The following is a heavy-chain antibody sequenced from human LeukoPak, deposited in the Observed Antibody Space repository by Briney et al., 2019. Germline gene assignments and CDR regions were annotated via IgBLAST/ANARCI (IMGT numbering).Heavy chain of an antibody. D-gene: IGHD3-3*01. CDR3: ARLFRGWENWFDP. Sequence: SETLSLTCTVSGGSISTSHWSWTRQPPGKGLEWIGYIDYSGAPNYNPSLKSRVSISVDTSKNQFSLRLRFVTAADTAVYYCARLFRGWENWFDPWGQGTLVTVSS. V-gene: IGHV4-59*08. J-gene: IGHJ5*02. CDR1: GGSISTSH. CDR2: IDYSGAP.